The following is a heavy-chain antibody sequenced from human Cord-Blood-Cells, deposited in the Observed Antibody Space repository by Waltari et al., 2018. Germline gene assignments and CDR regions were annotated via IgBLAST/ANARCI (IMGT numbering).Heavy chain of an antibody. Sequence: QVQLVESGGGVVQPGRSLRLSCAASGFTFSSYGMPWVRQAPGKGLEWVAVISYDGSNKYYADSVKGRFTISRDNSKNTLYLQMNSLRAEDTAVYYCAKASVGAFDIWGQGTMVTVSS. V-gene: IGHV3-30*18. CDR3: AKASVGAFDI. J-gene: IGHJ3*02. CDR1: GFTFSSYG. D-gene: IGHD1-26*01. CDR2: ISYDGSNK.